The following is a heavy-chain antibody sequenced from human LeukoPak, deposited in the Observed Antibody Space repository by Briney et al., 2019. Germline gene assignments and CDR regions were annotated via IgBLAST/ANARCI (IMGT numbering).Heavy chain of an antibody. CDR2: ISGSGGST. D-gene: IGHD3-10*01. CDR3: AKETMVRGVIIPVGY. J-gene: IGHJ4*02. V-gene: IGHV3-23*01. CDR1: GFTFDDYA. Sequence: GRSLRLSCAASGFTFDDYAMHWVRQAPGKGLEWVSAISGSGGSTYYADSVKGRFTISRDNSKNTLYLQMDSPRAEDTAVYYCAKETMVRGVIIPVGYWGQGTLVTVSS.